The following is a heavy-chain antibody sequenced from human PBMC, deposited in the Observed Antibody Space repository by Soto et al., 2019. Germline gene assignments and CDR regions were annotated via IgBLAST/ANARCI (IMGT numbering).Heavy chain of an antibody. CDR3: ARLVTPVDGVWCYTSAAAS. CDR2: IYHSGST. CDR1: SGSISSSNW. D-gene: IGHD3-16*02. V-gene: IGHV4-4*02. J-gene: IGHJ5*01. Sequence: SETLSLTCAVSSGSISSSNWWSWVRQPPGKGLEWIGEIYHSGSTNYNPSLKSRVTISVDKSKNQFSLKLSSVTAADTAVYYCARLVTPVDGVWCYTSAAASWGHATLVPVAS.